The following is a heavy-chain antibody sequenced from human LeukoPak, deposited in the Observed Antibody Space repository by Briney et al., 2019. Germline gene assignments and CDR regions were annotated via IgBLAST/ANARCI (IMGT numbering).Heavy chain of an antibody. D-gene: IGHD2-21*02. CDR1: GYNFITSG. CDR3: ARSKVVVTAIPDY. CDR2: ISNFNGDT. J-gene: IGHJ4*02. Sequence: GASVKVSCKASGYNFITSGISWVRQAPGRGLEWMGWISNFNGDTKYPQKVEGRVTMTTDTSTSTAYMELRSLRSDDTAVYYCARSKVVVTAIPDYWGQGTLVTVSS. V-gene: IGHV1-18*01.